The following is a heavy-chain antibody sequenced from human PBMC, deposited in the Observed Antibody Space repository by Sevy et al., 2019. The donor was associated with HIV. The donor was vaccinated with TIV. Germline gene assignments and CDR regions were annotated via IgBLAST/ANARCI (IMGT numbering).Heavy chain of an antibody. V-gene: IGHV4-4*07. CDR3: ARDVYYYGSGSYSYNCFDP. D-gene: IGHD3-10*01. Sequence: SETLSLTCTVSGGSISSYYWSWIRQPAGKGLEWIGRIYTSGSTNYNPSLKSRVTMSVDTSKNQFSLKLSSVTAADTAVYYCARDVYYYGSGSYSYNCFDPWGQGTLVTVSS. J-gene: IGHJ5*02. CDR1: GGSISSYY. CDR2: IYTSGST.